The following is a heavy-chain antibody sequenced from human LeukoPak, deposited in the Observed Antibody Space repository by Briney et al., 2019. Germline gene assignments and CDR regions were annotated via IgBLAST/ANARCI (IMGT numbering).Heavy chain of an antibody. D-gene: IGHD2-2*01. CDR1: GGSISSGDYY. CDR3: ARALRSYCSSTSCSHAPGAFDI. J-gene: IGHJ3*02. Sequence: SETLSLTCTVSGGSISSGDYYWSWIRQPPGKGLEWIGYIYYSGSTYYNPSLKSRVTISVDTSKNQFSLKLSSVTAADTALYYCARALRSYCSSTSCSHAPGAFDIWGQGTMVTVSS. V-gene: IGHV4-30-4*08. CDR2: IYYSGST.